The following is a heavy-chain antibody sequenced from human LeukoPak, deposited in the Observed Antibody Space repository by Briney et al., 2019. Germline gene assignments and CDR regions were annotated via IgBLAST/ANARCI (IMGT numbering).Heavy chain of an antibody. D-gene: IGHD4-17*01. CDR2: IKSRTDGGTI. CDR3: ADLGDYGVG. CDR1: GFTFRNAW. V-gene: IGHV3-15*01. Sequence: GGSLRLSCAASGFTFRNAWMSWVSQAPGKGLEWVGRIKSRTDGGTIEYAAPVKGRFSISRDDSKNMLYLQINSMKAEDTAVYYCADLGDYGVGWGQATLVTVSS. J-gene: IGHJ4*02.